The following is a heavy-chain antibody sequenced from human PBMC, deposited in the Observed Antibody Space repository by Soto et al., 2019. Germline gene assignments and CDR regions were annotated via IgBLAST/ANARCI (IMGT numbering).Heavy chain of an antibody. CDR2: ISYDGSNK. CDR3: ARDGDYYVTYYFDY. V-gene: IGHV3-30-3*01. Sequence: GESLKISCAASGFTFSSYAMHWVRQAPGKGLEWVAVISYDGSNKYYADSVKGRFTISRDSSKNTLYLQMNSLRAEDTAVYYCARDGDYYVTYYFDYWGPGTLVTVSS. CDR1: GFTFSSYA. J-gene: IGHJ4*02. D-gene: IGHD3-10*02.